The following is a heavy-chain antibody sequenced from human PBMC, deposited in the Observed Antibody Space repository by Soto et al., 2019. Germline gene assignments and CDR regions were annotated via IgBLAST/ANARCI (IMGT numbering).Heavy chain of an antibody. D-gene: IGHD2-2*01. CDR1: GGTFSSYA. J-gene: IGHJ6*02. Sequence: QVQLVQSGAEVKKPGSSVKVSCKASGGTFSSYAISWVRQAPGQGLEWMGGIIPIFGTANYAQKFQGRVTITADESTSTAYMELSSLSSEDTAVYYCARGKDIVVVPAATPYGMDVWGQGTTVTVSS. V-gene: IGHV1-69*01. CDR2: IIPIFGTA. CDR3: ARGKDIVVVPAATPYGMDV.